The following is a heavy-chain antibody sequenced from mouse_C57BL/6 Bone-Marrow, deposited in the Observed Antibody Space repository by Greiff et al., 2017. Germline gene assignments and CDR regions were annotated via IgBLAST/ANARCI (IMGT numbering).Heavy chain of an antibody. D-gene: IGHD1-1*01. J-gene: IGHJ2*01. Sequence: EVKVEESGPGLVKPSQSLSLTCSVTGYSITSGYYWNWIRQFPGNKLEWMGYISYDGSNNYNPSLKNRISITRDTSKNQFFLKLNSVTTEDTATYYCARVGYYGSFDYWGQGTTLTVSS. CDR2: ISYDGSN. CDR1: GYSITSGYY. CDR3: ARVGYYGSFDY. V-gene: IGHV3-6*01.